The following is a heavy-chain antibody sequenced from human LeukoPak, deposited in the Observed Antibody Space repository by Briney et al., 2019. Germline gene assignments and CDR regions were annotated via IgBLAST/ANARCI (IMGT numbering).Heavy chain of an antibody. CDR2: ISYDGKTT. Sequence: PGGSLRLSCSAAGFTFSRYAMHWVRQAPGQGLEWVAIISYDGKTTYYADSVKGRLTISRDNSKNTLYLQMNSLRAEDTAVYYCAKDSLLLLWSYWGQGTLVTVSS. D-gene: IGHD3-10*01. J-gene: IGHJ4*02. CDR1: GFTFSRYA. CDR3: AKDSLLLLWSY. V-gene: IGHV3-30*18.